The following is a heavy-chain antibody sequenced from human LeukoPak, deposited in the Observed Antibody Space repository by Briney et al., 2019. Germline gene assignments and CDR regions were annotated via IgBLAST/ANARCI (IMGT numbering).Heavy chain of an antibody. D-gene: IGHD1-26*01. Sequence: GRSLRLSCAASGFTFSSYAMHWVRQAPGKGLEWVAVISYDGNNKYYADSVKGRFTISRDNPKNTLYLQMNSLRAEDTAVYYCATISGNFDYVDYWGQGTLVTVSS. CDR1: GFTFSSYA. CDR2: ISYDGNNK. CDR3: ATISGNFDYVDY. J-gene: IGHJ4*02. V-gene: IGHV3-30-3*01.